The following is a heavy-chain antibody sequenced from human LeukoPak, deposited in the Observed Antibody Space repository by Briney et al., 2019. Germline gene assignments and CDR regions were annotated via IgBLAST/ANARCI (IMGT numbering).Heavy chain of an antibody. V-gene: IGHV4-59*01. CDR1: GGSIDNYY. CDR3: TRDLELGY. CDR2: ILYSGTT. D-gene: IGHD6-13*01. J-gene: IGHJ4*02. Sequence: KPSETLSLTCTVSGGSIDNYYWSWIRQPPGEGLEWIGHILYSGTTSYTPSLKSRVTISLDTSKKQFSLKLTSVTAADTAVYCCTRDLELGYWGQGILVTVSS.